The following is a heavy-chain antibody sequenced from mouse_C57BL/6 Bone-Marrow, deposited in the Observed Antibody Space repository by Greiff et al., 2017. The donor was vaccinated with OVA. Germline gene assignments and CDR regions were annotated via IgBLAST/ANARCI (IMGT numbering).Heavy chain of an antibody. V-gene: IGHV14-4*01. Sequence: EVKLMESGAELVRPGASVKLSCTASGFNIKDDYMHWVKQRPEQGLEWIGWIDPENGDTEYASKFQGKATITADTSSNTAYLQLSSLTSEDTAVYYCQRANGNYGGAMDYWGQGTSVTVSS. J-gene: IGHJ4*01. CDR2: IDPENGDT. CDR3: QRANGNYGGAMDY. D-gene: IGHD2-1*01. CDR1: GFNIKDDY.